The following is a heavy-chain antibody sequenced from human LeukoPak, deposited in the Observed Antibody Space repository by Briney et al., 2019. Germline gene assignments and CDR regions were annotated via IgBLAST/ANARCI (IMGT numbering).Heavy chain of an antibody. D-gene: IGHD5-18*01. J-gene: IGHJ5*02. V-gene: IGHV3-43*02. Sequence: GGSLRLSCAASGFTFDDYAMHWVRQAPGKGLEWVSLISGDGGSTYYADSVKGRFTISRDNSNNSLYLQMNSLRTEDTALYYCAKDGYSYGPNWFDPWGQGTLVTVSS. CDR2: ISGDGGST. CDR1: GFTFDDYA. CDR3: AKDGYSYGPNWFDP.